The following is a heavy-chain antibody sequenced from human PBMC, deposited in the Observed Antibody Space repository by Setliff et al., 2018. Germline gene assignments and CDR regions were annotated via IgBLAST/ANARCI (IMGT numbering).Heavy chain of an antibody. J-gene: IGHJ4*02. Sequence: PGGSLRLSCVASGFTFNNFAFNWVRQAPGKGLEWVSSISSRSTYIYYADSVKGRFTISRDNANNSLYLQMNSLRAEDTAMYYCARGVGWTYGLDFYGQGTLVTVSS. D-gene: IGHD3-10*01. CDR1: GFTFNNFA. CDR2: ISSRSTYI. CDR3: ARGVGWTYGLDF. V-gene: IGHV3-21*06.